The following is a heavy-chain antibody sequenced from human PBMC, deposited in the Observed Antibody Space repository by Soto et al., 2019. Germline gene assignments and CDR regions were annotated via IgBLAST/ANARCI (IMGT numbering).Heavy chain of an antibody. Sequence: QVQLVQSGAEVKKPGASVKVSCKASGYTFTSYGISWVRQAPGQGHEWMGWISAYNGNTNYAQKLQGRATMTTDTSTSTAYMERRCRRSDDTAVYYCAREGYCSSTSYPGAAFDIWGQGTMVTVSS. CDR3: AREGYCSSTSYPGAAFDI. D-gene: IGHD2-2*01. J-gene: IGHJ3*02. CDR2: ISAYNGNT. CDR1: GYTFTSYG. V-gene: IGHV1-18*01.